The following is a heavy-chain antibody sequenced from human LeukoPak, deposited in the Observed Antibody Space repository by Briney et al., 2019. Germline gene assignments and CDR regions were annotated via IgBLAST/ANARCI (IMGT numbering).Heavy chain of an antibody. J-gene: IGHJ4*02. CDR2: ISSSSSYI. V-gene: IGHV3-21*01. Sequence: GGSLRLSCAASGFTFSSYSMNWVRQAPGKGLEWVSSISSSSSYIYYADSVKGRFTISRDDAKNSLYLQMNSLRAEDTAVYYCARGASGAAVADVDYWGQGTLVTVPS. CDR1: GFTFSSYS. CDR3: ARGASGAAVADVDY. D-gene: IGHD6-19*01.